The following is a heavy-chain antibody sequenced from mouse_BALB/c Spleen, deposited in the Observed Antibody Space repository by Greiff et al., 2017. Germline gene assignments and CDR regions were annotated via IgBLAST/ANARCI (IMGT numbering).Heavy chain of an antibody. CDR1: GFNIKDTY. Sequence: VQLQQSGAELVKPGASVKLSCTASGFNIKDTYMHWVKQRPEQGLEWIGRIDPANGNTKYDPKFQGKATITADTSSNTAYLQLSSLTSEDTAVYYCARGQGNYVWDAMDYWGQGTSVTVSS. CDR3: ARGQGNYVWDAMDY. CDR2: IDPANGNT. J-gene: IGHJ4*01. V-gene: IGHV14-3*02. D-gene: IGHD2-1*01.